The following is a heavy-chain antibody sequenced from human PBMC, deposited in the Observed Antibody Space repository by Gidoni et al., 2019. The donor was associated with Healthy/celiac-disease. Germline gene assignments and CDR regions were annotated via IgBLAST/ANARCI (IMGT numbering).Heavy chain of an antibody. CDR3: ARELGGAFIAAVRERWFDP. V-gene: IGHV4-59*01. CDR1: GGSISSSY. CDR2: IYYSGST. D-gene: IGHD6-13*01. Sequence: SGGSISSSYWSWIRQPPGKGLERIGYIYYSGSTNYNPSLKSRVTISVDTSKNQFSLKLSSVTAADTAVYDCARELGGAFIAAVRERWFDPWGQGTLVTVSS. J-gene: IGHJ5*02.